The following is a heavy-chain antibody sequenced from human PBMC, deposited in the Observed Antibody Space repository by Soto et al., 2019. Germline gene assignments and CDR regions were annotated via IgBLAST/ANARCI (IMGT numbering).Heavy chain of an antibody. Sequence: ASVKVSCEASGYTFTGYYMHWVRQAPGQGLEWMGWINPNSGGTNYAQKFQGWVTMTRDTSISTAYMELSRLRSDDTAVYYCARSPRRRAAETQLDPWGPGTLVTVSS. V-gene: IGHV1-2*04. CDR3: ARSPRRRAAETQLDP. CDR2: INPNSGGT. CDR1: GYTFTGYY. D-gene: IGHD1-1*01. J-gene: IGHJ5*02.